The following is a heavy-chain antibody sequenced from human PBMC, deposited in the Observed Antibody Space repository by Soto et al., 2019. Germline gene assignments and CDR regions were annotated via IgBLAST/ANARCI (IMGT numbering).Heavy chain of an antibody. J-gene: IGHJ5*02. CDR3: ARGDCSSTRRYFSRFDP. CDR1: GYTFTSYG. D-gene: IGHD2-2*01. Sequence: ASVKVSCKASGYTFTSYGISWVRQAPGQGLEWMGWISAYNGNTNYAQKLQGRVTMTTDTSTSTAYMELRSLRSDDTAVYYCARGDCSSTRRYFSRFDPRGQGTLVTGS. V-gene: IGHV1-18*01. CDR2: ISAYNGNT.